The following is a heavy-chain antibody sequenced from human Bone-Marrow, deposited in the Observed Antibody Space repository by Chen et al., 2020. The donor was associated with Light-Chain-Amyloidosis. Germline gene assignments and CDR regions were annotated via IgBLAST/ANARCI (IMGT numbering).Heavy chain of an antibody. CDR2: IGLGGRS. CDR3: ARDSPLPAIAPAAIFDY. D-gene: IGHD6-13*01. J-gene: IGHJ4*02. V-gene: IGHV4-34*02. CDR1: GGSFSGYH. Sequence: QVQLQQWGAGLLKPSETLSLRCAVYGGSFSGYHWSWIRQSPEKGLEWIGEIGLGGRSKYNRSLKSRVSISADTSKNQFSLTMTSVTAADTAVYYCARDSPLPAIAPAAIFDYWGQGSLVIVSS.